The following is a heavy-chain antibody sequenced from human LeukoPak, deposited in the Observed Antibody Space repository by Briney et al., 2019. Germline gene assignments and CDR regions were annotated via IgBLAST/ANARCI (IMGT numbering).Heavy chain of an antibody. CDR2: INSDGSST. CDR1: GFTFSSYW. D-gene: IGHD3-9*01. J-gene: IGHJ4*02. V-gene: IGHV3-74*01. Sequence: HAGGSLRLSCAASGFTFSSYWMHWVRQAPGKGLVWVSRINSDGSSTSYADSVKGRFTISRDSAKNTLYLQMNSLRAEDTAVYYCAREGRYDILTGYSPPYDYWGQGTLVTVSS. CDR3: AREGRYDILTGYSPPYDY.